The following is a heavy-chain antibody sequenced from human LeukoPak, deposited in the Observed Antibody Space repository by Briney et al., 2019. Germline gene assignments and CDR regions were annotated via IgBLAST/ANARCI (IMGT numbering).Heavy chain of an antibody. V-gene: IGHV4-4*07. D-gene: IGHD3-3*01. CDR2: IYTSGST. J-gene: IGHJ6*03. CDR3: ARESLDYDFWSGYPHYYYYYMDV. CDR1: GGSISSYY. Sequence: SETLSLTCTVSGGSISSYYWSWIRQPARKGLEWIGRIYTSGSTNYNPSLKSRVTMSVDTSKNQFSLKLSSVTAADTAVYYCARESLDYDFWSGYPHYYYYYMDVWGKGTTVTVSS.